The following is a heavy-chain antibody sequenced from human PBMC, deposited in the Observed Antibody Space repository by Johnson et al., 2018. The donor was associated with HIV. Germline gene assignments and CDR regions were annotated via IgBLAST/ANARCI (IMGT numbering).Heavy chain of an antibody. Sequence: VQLVESGGGVVQPGRSLRLSCSASGFTFSTCAMHWVRQAPGKGLEWVAVISYDAITKYYADSVKGRFTISRDNAKNSLYLQMNSLRAEDTAVYYCARASVTDDAFDIWGQGTMVTVSS. J-gene: IGHJ3*02. CDR1: GFTFSTCA. V-gene: IGHV3-30*04. CDR3: ARASVTDDAFDI. CDR2: ISYDAITK. D-gene: IGHD2-21*02.